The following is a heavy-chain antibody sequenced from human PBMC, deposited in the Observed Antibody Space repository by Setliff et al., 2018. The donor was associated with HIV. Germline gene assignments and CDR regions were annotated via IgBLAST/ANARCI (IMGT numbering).Heavy chain of an antibody. CDR3: ARAGEYRFDY. V-gene: IGHV3-33*01. CDR1: GFIFNAYA. Sequence: PGESLKISCAASGFIFNAYAMHWARQSPGKGLEWVAVIWYDGSIEYYADSVKGRFTISRDTSKNTLYLQMNSLRVDDTAVYYCARAGEYRFDYWGQGTLVTVSS. D-gene: IGHD2-2*01. CDR2: IWYDGSIE. J-gene: IGHJ4*02.